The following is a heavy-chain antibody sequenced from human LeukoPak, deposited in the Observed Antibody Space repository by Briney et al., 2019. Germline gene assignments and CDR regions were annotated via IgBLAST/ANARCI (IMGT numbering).Heavy chain of an antibody. V-gene: IGHV3-48*01. Sequence: GGSLRLSCAASGFTFSSYSMNWVRQAPGKGLEWVSYISSSSSTIYYADSVKGRFTISRDNAKNSLYLQMNSLRAEDTAVYYCASVCSSTSCYSKGLVDYWGRGTLVTVSS. CDR3: ASVCSSTSCYSKGLVDY. J-gene: IGHJ4*02. CDR1: GFTFSSYS. CDR2: ISSSSSTI. D-gene: IGHD2-2*01.